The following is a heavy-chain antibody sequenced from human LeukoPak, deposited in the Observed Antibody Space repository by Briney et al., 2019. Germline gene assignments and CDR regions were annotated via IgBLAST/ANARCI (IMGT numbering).Heavy chain of an antibody. V-gene: IGHV3-15*01. Sequence: GGSLRLSCAASGFTFSNAWMSWVRQAPGKGLEWVGRIKSKTDGGTTDCAAPVKGRFTVSRDDSKNTLYLQMNSLKTEDTAVYYCTTDISGYYYGSGSYVVDYWGQGTLVTVSS. D-gene: IGHD3-10*01. CDR3: TTDISGYYYGSGSYVVDY. J-gene: IGHJ4*02. CDR2: IKSKTDGGTT. CDR1: GFTFSNAW.